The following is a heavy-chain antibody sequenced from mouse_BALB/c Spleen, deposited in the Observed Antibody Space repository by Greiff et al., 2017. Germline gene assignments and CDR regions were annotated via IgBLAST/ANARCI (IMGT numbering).Heavy chain of an antibody. CDR2: INPSNGGT. CDR1: GYTFTSYY. D-gene: IGHD2-4*01. V-gene: IGHV1S81*02. J-gene: IGHJ2*01. Sequence: VQLQQPGAELVKPGASVKLSCKASGYTFTSYYMYWVKQRPGQGLEWIGGINPSNGGTNFNEKFKSKATLTVDKSSSTAYMQLSSLTSEDSAVYYCTRRIYYDYYFDYWGQGTTLTVSS. CDR3: TRRIYYDYYFDY.